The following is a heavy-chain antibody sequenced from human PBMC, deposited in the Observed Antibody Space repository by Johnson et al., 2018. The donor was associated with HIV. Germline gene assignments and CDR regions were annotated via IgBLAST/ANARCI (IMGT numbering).Heavy chain of an antibody. CDR3: ARGTVCGGDCYSRAFDI. CDR2: IRYDGSNK. V-gene: IGHV3-30*02. CDR1: GFTFSSYG. J-gene: IGHJ3*02. Sequence: QVQLVESGGGVVQPGTSLRLSCAASGFTFSSYGIHWVRQAPGNGLEWVALIRYDGSNKYYADSVKGRFIISRDNSKNTLYLQMNSLRAEEMAVYYCARGTVCGGDCYSRAFDIWGQGTMVTVSS. D-gene: IGHD2-21*02.